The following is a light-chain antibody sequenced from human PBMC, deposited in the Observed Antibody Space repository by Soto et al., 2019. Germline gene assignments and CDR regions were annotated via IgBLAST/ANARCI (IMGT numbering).Light chain of an antibody. Sequence: DIVMTQFPASLAVSLCERATINCKSSQSLLYSSNNQNYLTWYQQKPRQQPQRLLYWASIQESGGPGRFSGSGSGRDFTLTIISLQAEGEAVYYCQQNYNTPLTFGGGTQVDIK. J-gene: IGKJ4*01. CDR1: QSLLYSSNNQNY. CDR3: QQNYNTPLT. CDR2: WAS. V-gene: IGKV4-1*01.